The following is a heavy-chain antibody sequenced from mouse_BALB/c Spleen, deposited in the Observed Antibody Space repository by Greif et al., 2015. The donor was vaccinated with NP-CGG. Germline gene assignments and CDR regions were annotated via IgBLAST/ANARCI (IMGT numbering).Heavy chain of an antibody. Sequence: QVHVKQSGAELARPGASVKMSCKASGYTFTSYTMHWVKQRPGQGLEWIGYINPSSGYTNYNQKFKDKATLTADKSFSTAYMQLSSLTSEDSAVYYCAREGGNPYAMDYWGQGTSVTVSS. CDR3: AREGGNPYAMDY. V-gene: IGHV1-4*01. CDR2: INPSSGYT. CDR1: GYTFTSYT. J-gene: IGHJ4*01. D-gene: IGHD2-1*01.